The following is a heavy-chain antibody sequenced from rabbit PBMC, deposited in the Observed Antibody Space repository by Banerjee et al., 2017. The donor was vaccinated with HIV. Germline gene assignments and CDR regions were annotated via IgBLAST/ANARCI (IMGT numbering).Heavy chain of an antibody. CDR1: GFDLSSYYY. V-gene: IGHV1S40*01. J-gene: IGHJ3*01. CDR3: ARDDYTYGYTGYALSL. D-gene: IGHD6-1*01. Sequence: QSLEESGGGLVKPEGSLTLPCKASGFDLSSYYYMCWVRQAPGKGLELIACINTSSGSTVYATWAKGRFTISRTSSTTVALQMTSLTAADTATYFCARDDYTYGYTGYALSLWGQGTLVTVS. CDR2: INTSSGST.